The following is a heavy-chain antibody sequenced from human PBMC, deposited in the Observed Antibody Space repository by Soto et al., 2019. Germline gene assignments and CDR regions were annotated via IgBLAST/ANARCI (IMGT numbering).Heavy chain of an antibody. J-gene: IGHJ3*02. CDR1: GFTFSGYW. D-gene: IGHD3-22*01. CDR3: AKFSRPDYDSSGYYPDDAFDI. CDR2: INSSGSST. Sequence: GSLRLSCAASGFTFSGYWMHWVRQAPGKGLVWVSAINSSGSSTYYADSVKGCLTISRDISKNTLYLKMNSLRPEDPAVYYCAKFSRPDYDSSGYYPDDAFDIGGKGKMVTVSS. V-gene: IGHV3-23*01.